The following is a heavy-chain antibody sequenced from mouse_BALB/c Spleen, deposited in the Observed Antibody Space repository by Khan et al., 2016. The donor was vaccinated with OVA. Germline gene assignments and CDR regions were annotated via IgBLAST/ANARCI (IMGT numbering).Heavy chain of an antibody. CDR2: IWGGGGT. J-gene: IGHJ4*01. CDR1: GFSLSRYN. CDR3: ARAYYRYDGYYAMDY. D-gene: IGHD2-14*01. Sequence: QVQLKESGPGLVAPSQSLSSTCTVSGFSLSRYNIYWVRQPPGKGLEWLGVIWGGGGTDYNSTLKSRLSISKDNSKSQVFLKMNSLQTDDTDMYYSARAYYRYDGYYAMDYWGQGTSVTVSS. V-gene: IGHV2-6-4*01.